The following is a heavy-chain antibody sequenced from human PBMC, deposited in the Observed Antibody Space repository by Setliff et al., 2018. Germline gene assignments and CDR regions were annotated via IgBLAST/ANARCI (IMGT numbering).Heavy chain of an antibody. CDR2: INNYNFNT. CDR1: GFTFTDYG. J-gene: IGHJ4*02. CDR3: RLWFGELLRDY. V-gene: IGHV1-18*01. D-gene: IGHD3-10*01. Sequence: GASVKVSCKSSGFTFTDYGITWVRQVPGQGLEWIGWINNYNFNTQYAQKFQGRVTVTTDTSTTTAYMELRSLRADDTAVYYCRLWFGELLRDYWGQGTLGTVS.